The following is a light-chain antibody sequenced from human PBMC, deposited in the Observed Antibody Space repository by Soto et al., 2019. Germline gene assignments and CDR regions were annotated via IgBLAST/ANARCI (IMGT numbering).Light chain of an antibody. J-gene: IGLJ1*01. CDR3: SSYTSTNTYV. Sequence: QSALTQPASVSWSPGQSITISCTVTSSDVGGYNYVSWYQQHPGKAPKLMIFEVSNRPSGVSNRFSGSKSGNAASLTISGLQAEDEADYYCSSYTSTNTYVFGTGTKVTVL. V-gene: IGLV2-14*01. CDR2: EVS. CDR1: SSDVGGYNY.